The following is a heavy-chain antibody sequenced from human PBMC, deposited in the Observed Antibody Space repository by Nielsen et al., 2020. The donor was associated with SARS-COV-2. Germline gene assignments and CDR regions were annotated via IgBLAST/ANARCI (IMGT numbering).Heavy chain of an antibody. CDR2: IIPIFGTA. D-gene: IGHD2-15*01. V-gene: IGHV1-69*06. CDR1: GGTFSNYA. J-gene: IGHJ6*02. CDR3: ARLGGSCCDYYYYGMDV. Sequence: SVKVSCKASGGTFSNYAISWVRQAPGQGLEWMGGIIPIFGTANYAQKFQGRVTITADKSTSTAYMELSSLRSEDTAVYYCARLGGSCCDYYYYGMDVWGQGTTVTVSS.